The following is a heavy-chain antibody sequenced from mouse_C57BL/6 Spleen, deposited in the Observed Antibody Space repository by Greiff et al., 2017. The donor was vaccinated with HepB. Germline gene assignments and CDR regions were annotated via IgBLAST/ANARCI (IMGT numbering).Heavy chain of an antibody. CDR3: ARGGDYDYLFDY. D-gene: IGHD2-4*01. Sequence: VKVIESGPGLVQPSQSLSITCTVSGFSLTSYGVHWVRQSPGKGLEWLGVIWSGGSTDYNAAFISRLSISKDNSKSQVFFKMNRLQADDTAIYYCARGGDYDYLFDYWGQGTTLTVSS. CDR2: IWSGGST. J-gene: IGHJ2*01. CDR1: GFSLTSYG. V-gene: IGHV2-2*01.